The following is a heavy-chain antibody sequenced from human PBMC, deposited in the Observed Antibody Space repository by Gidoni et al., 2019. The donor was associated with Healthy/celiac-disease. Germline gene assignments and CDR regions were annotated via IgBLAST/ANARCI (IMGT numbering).Heavy chain of an antibody. J-gene: IGHJ5*02. CDR1: GGSISSYY. V-gene: IGHV4-59*01. Sequence: QVQLQESGPGLVKPSETLSLTCTVSGGSISSYYWSWIRQPPGKGLEWIGYIYYSGSTNYNPSLKSRVTISVDTSKNQFSLKLSSVTAADTAVYYCARETGYSRGPFDPWGQGTLVTVSS. D-gene: IGHD6-13*01. CDR3: ARETGYSRGPFDP. CDR2: IYYSGST.